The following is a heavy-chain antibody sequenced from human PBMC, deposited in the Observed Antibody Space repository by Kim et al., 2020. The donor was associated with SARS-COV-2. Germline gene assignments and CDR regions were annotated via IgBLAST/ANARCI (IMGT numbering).Heavy chain of an antibody. CDR3: ARDNSGFYELDY. Sequence: GGSLRLSCAASGFSFSGYSMNWVRQAPGKGLEWVSSISSSSGTVLYADPVKGRFTISRDNVKNSLYLHTNNLRDADTAVYYCARDNSGFYELDYWGQGTLIIVSS. D-gene: IGHD2-2*01. CDR2: ISSSSGTV. J-gene: IGHJ4*02. CDR1: GFSFSGYS. V-gene: IGHV3-48*02.